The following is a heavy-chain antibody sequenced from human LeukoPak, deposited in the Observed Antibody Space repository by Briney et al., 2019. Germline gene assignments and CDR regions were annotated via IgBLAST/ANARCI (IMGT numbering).Heavy chain of an antibody. Sequence: QSGGSLRLSCAVSGFTFSNACMSWVRQAPGKGLEWVAVISYDGSNKYYADSVKGRFTISRDNSKNTLYLQMNSLRAEDTAVYYCAKDLGTIVVARYGMDVWGQGTTVTVSS. CDR1: GFTFSNAC. CDR3: AKDLGTIVVARYGMDV. CDR2: ISYDGSNK. D-gene: IGHD3-22*01. V-gene: IGHV3-30*18. J-gene: IGHJ6*02.